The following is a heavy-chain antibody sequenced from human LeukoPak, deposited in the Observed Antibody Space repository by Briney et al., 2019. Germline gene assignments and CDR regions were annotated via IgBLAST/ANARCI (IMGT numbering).Heavy chain of an antibody. D-gene: IGHD2-2*01. CDR1: GFTFSSYA. CDR2: ISGSVGGSGGST. Sequence: GGSLRLSCAASGFTFSSYAMTWVRQAPGKGLEWVSTISGSVGGSGGSTFYADSVKGRFTISRDNSKNTLYLQMNSLRADDTAVYYCAKVDRGSPGCRRIDYWGQGTLVTVSS. CDR3: AKVDRGSPGCRRIDY. J-gene: IGHJ4*02. V-gene: IGHV3-23*01.